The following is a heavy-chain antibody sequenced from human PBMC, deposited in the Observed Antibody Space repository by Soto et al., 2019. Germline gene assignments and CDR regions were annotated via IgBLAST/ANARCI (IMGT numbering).Heavy chain of an antibody. Sequence: QVQLVQSGAEVKKPGASVKVSCKASGYIFTNYYIHWVRQAPGQGLEWMAIITTLPNSGSTNYAQKFQGRVTVTRDTSTSTVYLELSSLSSDDTAVYYCARDLAAAAYWGQGTLVTVSS. CDR2: ITTLPNSGST. CDR3: ARDLAAAAY. V-gene: IGHV1-46*01. CDR1: GYIFTNYY. D-gene: IGHD6-13*01. J-gene: IGHJ4*02.